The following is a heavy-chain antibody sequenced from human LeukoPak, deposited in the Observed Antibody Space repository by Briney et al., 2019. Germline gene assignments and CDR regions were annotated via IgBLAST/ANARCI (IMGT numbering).Heavy chain of an antibody. CDR2: VNPNSGNT. CDR1: GYTFTSYD. CDR3: ARRSDDYDSSAYYH. Sequence: ASVKVSCKTSGYTFTSYDLNWVRQATGQGLEWMGWVNPNSGNTGYAQKFQGRVTMTMNPSISTAYMELSSLRSEDTAVSYCARRSDDYDSSAYYHWGQGTLVTVSS. V-gene: IGHV1-8*01. D-gene: IGHD3-22*01. J-gene: IGHJ4*02.